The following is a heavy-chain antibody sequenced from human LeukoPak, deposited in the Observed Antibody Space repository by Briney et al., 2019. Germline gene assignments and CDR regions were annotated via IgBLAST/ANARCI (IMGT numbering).Heavy chain of an antibody. V-gene: IGHV1-46*01. CDR3: ARDYYGGHNLYNFDF. J-gene: IGHJ4*02. Sequence: ASVKVSCKASGYTFTNYYIHWVRQAPGQGLEWMGMINPSGGRTTYAKKFQGRVTMTRDTSTNTVYTELSSLRSDDTAVYYCARDYYGGHNLYNFDFWGQGTRAIVSS. D-gene: IGHD3-10*01. CDR1: GYTFTNYY. CDR2: INPSGGRT.